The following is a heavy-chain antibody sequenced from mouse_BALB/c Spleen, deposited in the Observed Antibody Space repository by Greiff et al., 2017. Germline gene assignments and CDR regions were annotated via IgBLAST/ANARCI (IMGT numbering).Heavy chain of an antibody. D-gene: IGHD2-4*01. CDR1: GFTFNTYA. CDR3: VRHGGPYDYDRSYAMDY. J-gene: IGHJ4*01. CDR2: IRSKSNNYAT. V-gene: IGHV10-1*02. Sequence: EVKLVESGGGLVQPKGSLKLSCAASGFTFNTYAMNWVRQAPGKGLEWVARIRSKSNNYATYYADSVKDRFTISRDDSQSMLYLQMNNLKTEDTAMYYCVRHGGPYDYDRSYAMDYWGQGTSVTVSS.